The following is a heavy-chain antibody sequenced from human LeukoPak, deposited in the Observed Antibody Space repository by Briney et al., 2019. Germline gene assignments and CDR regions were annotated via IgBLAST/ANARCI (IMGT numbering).Heavy chain of an antibody. CDR3: ARDQYYYDSSGYYGGDN. CDR1: GYTFTSYG. Sequence: ASVKVSCKASGYTFTSYGIRRVRQAPGQGLEWMGWTSVYNVNTNYAQTHQGRVTMTTATSTSTDYMELRSLRTDGTAVYYCARDQYYYDSSGYYGGDNWGQGTLVTVSS. V-gene: IGHV1-18*01. J-gene: IGHJ4*02. D-gene: IGHD3-22*01. CDR2: TSVYNVNT.